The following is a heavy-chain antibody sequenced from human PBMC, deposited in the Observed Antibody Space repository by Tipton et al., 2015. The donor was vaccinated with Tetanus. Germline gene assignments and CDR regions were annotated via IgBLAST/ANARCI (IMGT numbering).Heavy chain of an antibody. D-gene: IGHD2-2*01. V-gene: IGHV4-34*01. J-gene: IGHJ4*02. CDR3: ARAGFEGSSSSGYFDH. Sequence: GLVKPSETLSLTCAVYGGSFSGYYWNWIRQPPGKGLEWIGSLTYSGRTYYNPSLKSRVTMAVDTSRKDFSVRLRSVTAADTAVYYCARAGFEGSSSSGYFDHWGLGVLVTVSS. CDR2: LTYSGRT. CDR1: GGSFSGYY.